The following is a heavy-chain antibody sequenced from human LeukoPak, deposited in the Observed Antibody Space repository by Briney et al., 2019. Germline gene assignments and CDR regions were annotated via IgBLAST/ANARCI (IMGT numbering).Heavy chain of an antibody. J-gene: IGHJ5*02. D-gene: IGHD6-13*01. Sequence: GGSLRLSCAASGFTFSSYGMHWVRQAPGKGLEWVAVIWYDGSNKYYADSVKGRLTISRDNSKNTLYLQMNSLRAEDTAVYYCAREYSSSWYLWFDPWGQGTLVTVSS. CDR2: IWYDGSNK. V-gene: IGHV3-33*01. CDR1: GFTFSSYG. CDR3: AREYSSSWYLWFDP.